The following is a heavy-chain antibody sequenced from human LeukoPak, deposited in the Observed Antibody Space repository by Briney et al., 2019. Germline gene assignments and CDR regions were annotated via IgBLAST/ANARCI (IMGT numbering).Heavy chain of an antibody. CDR2: IYHSGST. J-gene: IGHJ6*03. V-gene: IGHV4-38-2*01. Sequence: PSETLSLTCAVSGYSISSDYCWGWIRQPPGKGLEWIGTIYHSGSTYYNPSLKSRLTISVDTSKNQFSLKLSSVTAADTAVYYCARLSGHYYYMDVWGKGTTVTVSS. CDR3: ARLSGHYYYMDV. D-gene: IGHD5-12*01. CDR1: GYSISSDYC.